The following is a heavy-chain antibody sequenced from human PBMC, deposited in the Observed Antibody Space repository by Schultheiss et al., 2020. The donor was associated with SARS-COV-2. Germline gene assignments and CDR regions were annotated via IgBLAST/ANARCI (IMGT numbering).Heavy chain of an antibody. J-gene: IGHJ4*02. Sequence: GSLRLSCAVYGGSFSGYYWSWIRQPPGKGLEWIGYIYYSGSTYYNPSLKSRVTISVDTSKNQFSLKLSSVTAADTAVYYCARFKSSGWYYFDYWGQGTLVTVSS. D-gene: IGHD6-19*01. V-gene: IGHV4-34*01. CDR1: GGSFSGYY. CDR3: ARFKSSGWYYFDY. CDR2: IYYSGST.